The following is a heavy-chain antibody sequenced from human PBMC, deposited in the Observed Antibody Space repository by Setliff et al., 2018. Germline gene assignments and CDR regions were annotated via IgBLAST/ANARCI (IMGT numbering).Heavy chain of an antibody. J-gene: IGHJ4*02. CDR1: GFTFSSYT. D-gene: IGHD1-1*01. Sequence: PGGSLRLSCAASGFTFSSYTMHWVRQAPGKGLEWVSSISGSGTYTYTADSVKGRFTISRDNAKNSLYLQMNSLRAEDTAVYFCARHNTNLQPNDYWGQGTLVTVSS. CDR2: ISGSGTYT. V-gene: IGHV3-21*01. CDR3: ARHNTNLQPNDY.